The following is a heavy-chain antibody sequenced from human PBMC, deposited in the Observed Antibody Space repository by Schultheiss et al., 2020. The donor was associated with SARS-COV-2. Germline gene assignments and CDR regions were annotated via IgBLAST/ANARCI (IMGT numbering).Heavy chain of an antibody. CDR1: GGSISSSSYY. J-gene: IGHJ1*01. D-gene: IGHD6-19*01. CDR3: ARDAVAGEEYFQH. Sequence: SQTLSLTCTVSGGSISSSSYYWGWIRQPPGKGLEWIGSIYYSGSTYYNPSLKSRVTISVDTSKNQFSLKLSSVTAADTAVYYCARDAVAGEEYFQHWGQGTLVTVSS. V-gene: IGHV4-39*01. CDR2: IYYSGST.